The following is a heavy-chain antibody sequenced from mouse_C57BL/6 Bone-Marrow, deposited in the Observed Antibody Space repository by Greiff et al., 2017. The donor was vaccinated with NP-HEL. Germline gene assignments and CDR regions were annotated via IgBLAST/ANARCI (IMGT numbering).Heavy chain of an antibody. D-gene: IGHD1-1*01. Sequence: QVQLQQSGAELVRPGASVKLSCKASGYTFTDYYINWVKQRPGQGLEWIARIYPGSGNTYYNEKFKGKATLTAEKSSSTAYMQLSSLTSEDSAVYFCASYYYGSDYWGQGTTLTVSS. CDR1: GYTFTDYY. J-gene: IGHJ2*01. CDR2: IYPGSGNT. CDR3: ASYYYGSDY. V-gene: IGHV1-76*01.